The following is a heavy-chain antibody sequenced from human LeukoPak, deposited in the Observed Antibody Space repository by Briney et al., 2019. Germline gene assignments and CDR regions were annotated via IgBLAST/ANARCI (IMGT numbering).Heavy chain of an antibody. CDR3: ARLEVAGTMRYFDY. V-gene: IGHV4-39*01. D-gene: IGHD6-19*01. CDR1: GGSISSSSYY. J-gene: IGHJ4*02. CDR2: IYYSGST. Sequence: SETLSLTCTVSGGSISSSSYYWGWIRQPPGKGLEWIGSIYYSGSTYYNPSLKSRVTISVDTSKNQFSLKLSSVTAADTAVYYCARLEVAGTMRYFDYWGQGTLVTVSS.